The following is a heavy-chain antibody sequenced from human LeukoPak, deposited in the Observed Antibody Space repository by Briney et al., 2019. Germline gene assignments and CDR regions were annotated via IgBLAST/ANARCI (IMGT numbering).Heavy chain of an antibody. V-gene: IGHV4-61*01. D-gene: IGHD2-2*01. J-gene: IGHJ5*02. CDR2: IYYSGST. CDR3: AGSAIINWFDP. CDR1: GGSASSGSYY. Sequence: PSETLSLTCTVSGGSASSGSYYWSWIRQPPGKGLEWIGYIYYSGSTNYNPSLKSRVTISVDTSRNQFSLKLSSVTAADTAVYYCAGSAIINWFDPWGQGTLVTVSS.